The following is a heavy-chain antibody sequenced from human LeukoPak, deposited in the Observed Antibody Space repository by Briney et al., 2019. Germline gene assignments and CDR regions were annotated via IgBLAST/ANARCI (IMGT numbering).Heavy chain of an antibody. J-gene: IGHJ4*02. CDR3: ARDGASAVAGAV. CDR1: GFTFSDYW. V-gene: IGHV3-7*04. D-gene: IGHD6-19*01. Sequence: GGSLRLSCAASGFTFSDYWMSWVRQAPGKGLEWVANIKQDGSEKIYVDSVKGRFTISRDNAKNFVYLQMSSLRAEDTAVYYCARDGASAVAGAVWGQGTPVTVSA. CDR2: IKQDGSEK.